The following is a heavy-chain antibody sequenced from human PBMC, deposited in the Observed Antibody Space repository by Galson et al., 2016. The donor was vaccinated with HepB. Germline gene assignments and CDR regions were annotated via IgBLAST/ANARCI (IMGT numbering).Heavy chain of an antibody. V-gene: IGHV6-1*01. D-gene: IGHD3-16*01. J-gene: IGHJ6*02. CDR1: GDSVSSNSAA. Sequence: CAISGDSVSSNSAAWNWIRQSPSRGLEWLGRTYYRSKWYNDYAVSVKSRIAINPDTSKNQFSLQLNSLRAEDTAVYYCVRDNDYVMDVWGQGTTVTVSS. CDR2: TYYRSKWYN. CDR3: VRDNDYVMDV.